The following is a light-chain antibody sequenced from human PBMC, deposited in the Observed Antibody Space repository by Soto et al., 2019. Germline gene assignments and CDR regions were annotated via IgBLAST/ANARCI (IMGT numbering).Light chain of an antibody. CDR2: GGS. V-gene: IGKV3-20*01. Sequence: EFVLTQSPGTLSLSPGERATLSCRASQSVSSNFLAWYQQKPGQAPRLLIYGGSSRATGIPDRFSGSGSGTDFTLTISRLEPEDFAVYYCQQYGSSGTFGQGTKVDIK. CDR1: QSVSSNF. CDR3: QQYGSSGT. J-gene: IGKJ1*01.